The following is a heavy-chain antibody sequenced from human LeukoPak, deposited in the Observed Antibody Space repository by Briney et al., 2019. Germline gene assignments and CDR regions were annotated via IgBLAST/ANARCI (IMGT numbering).Heavy chain of an antibody. J-gene: IGHJ4*02. D-gene: IGHD3-22*01. V-gene: IGHV3-21*01. CDR2: ISSSSSYI. CDR1: GFTFSSYS. Sequence: GGSLRLSCAASGFTFSSYSMNWVRQAPGKGLEWVSSISSSSSYIYYADSVKGRFTISRDNAKNSLYLQMNSLRAEDTAVYYCARGYYYDSSGRYYFDLWGQGTLVTVSS. CDR3: ARGYYYDSSGRYYFDL.